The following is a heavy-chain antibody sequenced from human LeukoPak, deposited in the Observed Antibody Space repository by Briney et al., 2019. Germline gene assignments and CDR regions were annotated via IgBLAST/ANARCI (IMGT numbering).Heavy chain of an antibody. CDR3: ARATGSYYSLGY. J-gene: IGHJ4*02. CDR1: GFTFSSYW. D-gene: IGHD1-26*01. V-gene: IGHV3-74*01. CDR2: INSDGSST. Sequence: TGGSLRLSCAASGFTFSSYWMPWVRQAPGKGLVWVSRINSDGSSTSYADSVKGRFTVSRDNAKNTLYLQMNSLRAEDTAVYYCARATGSYYSLGYWGQGTLVTVSS.